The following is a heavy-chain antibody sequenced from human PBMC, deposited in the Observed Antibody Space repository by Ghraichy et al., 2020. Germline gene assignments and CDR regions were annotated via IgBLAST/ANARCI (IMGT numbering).Heavy chain of an antibody. CDR2: ISSSGSTI. Sequence: GSLRLSCAASGFTFSDYYMSWIRQAPGKGLEWVSYISSSGSTIYYADSVKGRFTISRDNAKNSLYLQMNSLRAEDTAVYYCASRPIAAAGIYYYYGMDVWGQGTTVTVSS. D-gene: IGHD6-13*01. V-gene: IGHV3-11*01. J-gene: IGHJ6*02. CDR3: ASRPIAAAGIYYYYGMDV. CDR1: GFTFSDYY.